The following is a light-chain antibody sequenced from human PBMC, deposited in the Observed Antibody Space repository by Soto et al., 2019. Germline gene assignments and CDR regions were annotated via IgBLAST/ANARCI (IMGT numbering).Light chain of an antibody. CDR1: QSVSSNY. CDR3: QQYSTSGFT. V-gene: IGKV3-20*01. CDR2: GAS. J-gene: IGKJ3*01. Sequence: EIVLTQSPGTLSLSPGERATLSCRASQSVSSNYLAWYQQKPGQAPRLLMYGASSRATGIPDRFSGSGSGTDSTLTISRLEPEDFAVYYCQQYSTSGFTFGPGTKVDIK.